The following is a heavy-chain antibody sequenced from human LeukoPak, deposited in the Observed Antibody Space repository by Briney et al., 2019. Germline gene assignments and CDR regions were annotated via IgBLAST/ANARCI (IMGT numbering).Heavy chain of an antibody. J-gene: IGHJ4*02. D-gene: IGHD2-21*01. Sequence: QPGGSLRLSCAASGFTFSSYEMNWVRQAPGKGLEWVSYISSSGSTIYYADSVKGRFTISRDNAKNSLYLQMNSLRAEGTAVYYCARIGGAFDYWGQGTLVTVSS. V-gene: IGHV3-48*03. CDR2: ISSSGSTI. CDR3: ARIGGAFDY. CDR1: GFTFSSYE.